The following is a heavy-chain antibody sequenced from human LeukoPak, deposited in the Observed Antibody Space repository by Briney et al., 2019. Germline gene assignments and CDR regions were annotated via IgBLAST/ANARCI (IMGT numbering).Heavy chain of an antibody. Sequence: PSETLSLTCAVYGGSFSGYYWSWIRQPPGKGLEWIGEINHSGSTNYNPSLKSRVTISVDTSKNQFSLKLSSVTAADTAVYYCARGLGKSITMVRGVFNWFDPWGQGTLVTVSS. D-gene: IGHD3-10*01. CDR3: ARGLGKSITMVRGVFNWFDP. V-gene: IGHV4-34*01. J-gene: IGHJ5*02. CDR1: GGSFSGYY. CDR2: INHSGST.